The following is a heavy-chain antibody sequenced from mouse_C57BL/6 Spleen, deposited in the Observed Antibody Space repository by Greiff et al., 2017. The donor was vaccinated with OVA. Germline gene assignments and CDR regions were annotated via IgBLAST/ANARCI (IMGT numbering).Heavy chain of an antibody. CDR3: ARVGTVVPFDY. CDR2: ISYDGSN. D-gene: IGHD1-1*01. Sequence: EVKLVESGPGLVKPSQSLSLTCSVTGYSITSGYYWNWIRQFPGNKLEWMGYISYDGSNNYNPSLKNRISITRDTSKNQFFLKLNSVTTEDTATYYCARVGTVVPFDYWGQGTTLTVSS. V-gene: IGHV3-6*01. J-gene: IGHJ2*01. CDR1: GYSITSGYY.